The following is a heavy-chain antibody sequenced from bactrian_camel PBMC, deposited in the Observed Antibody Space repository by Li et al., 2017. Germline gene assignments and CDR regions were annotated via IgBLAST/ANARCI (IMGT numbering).Heavy chain of an antibody. V-gene: IGHV3S40*01. J-gene: IGHJ4*01. Sequence: DVQLVESGGGSVQAGGSLMLSCEASGFTYSSYCMGWFRQAPGKEREGVAAIATGSRSTRYAASVKGRFTISRDSATNEVYLEMNSLKPEDTAMYYCAARLGFGGTIFDQHEYHLWGQGTQGTV. CDR2: IATGSRST. CDR3: AARLGFGGTIFDQHEYHL. D-gene: IGHD5*01. CDR1: GFTYSSYC.